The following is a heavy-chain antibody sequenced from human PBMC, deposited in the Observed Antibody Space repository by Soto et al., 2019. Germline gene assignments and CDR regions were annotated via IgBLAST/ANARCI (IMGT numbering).Heavy chain of an antibody. D-gene: IGHD3-10*01. V-gene: IGHV3-23*01. CDR3: AKVRELLLFYHFDY. CDR2: FSGSGDNT. Sequence: GGSLRLSCAASGFIFSNYAMSWVRQAPGKGLEWVSTFSGSGDNTYYADSVKGRFTISRDDSKHTLYLEMNSLRAEDTAVYHCAKVRELLLFYHFDYWGQGALVTVSS. J-gene: IGHJ4*02. CDR1: GFIFSNYA.